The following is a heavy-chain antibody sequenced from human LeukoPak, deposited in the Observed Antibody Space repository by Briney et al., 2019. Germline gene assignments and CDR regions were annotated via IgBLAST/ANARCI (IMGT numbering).Heavy chain of an antibody. D-gene: IGHD3-22*01. CDR2: MNPNSGNT. CDR3: ATTYYYDSSGYYLLLDY. V-gene: IGHV1-8*01. Sequence: EAPVKVSCKASGYTFTSYDINWVRQATGQGLEWMGWMNPNSGNTGYAQKFQGRVTMTRNTSISTAYMELSSLRSEDTAVYYCATTYYYDSSGYYLLLDYWGQGTLVTVSS. CDR1: GYTFTSYD. J-gene: IGHJ4*02.